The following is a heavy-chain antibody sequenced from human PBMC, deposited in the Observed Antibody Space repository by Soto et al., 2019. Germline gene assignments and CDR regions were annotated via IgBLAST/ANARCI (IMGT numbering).Heavy chain of an antibody. CDR3: ARGSITMVRGVIDWFDP. D-gene: IGHD3-10*01. V-gene: IGHV4-4*07. CDR2: IYTSGST. CDR1: GGSISSYY. Sequence: SETLSLTCTVSGGSISSYYWSWIRQPAGKGLEWIGRIYTSGSTNYNPSLKSRVTMSVDTSKNQFSLKRSSVTAADTAVYYCARGSITMVRGVIDWFDPWGQGTLVTVSS. J-gene: IGHJ5*02.